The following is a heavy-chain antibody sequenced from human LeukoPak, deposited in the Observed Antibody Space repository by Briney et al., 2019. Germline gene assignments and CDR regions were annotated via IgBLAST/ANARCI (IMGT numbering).Heavy chain of an antibody. CDR3: YYYDSSGTT. J-gene: IGHJ5*02. D-gene: IGHD3-22*01. CDR1: GYTFTSYD. Sequence: ASVKVSCKASGYTFTSYDINWVRQATGQGLEWMGWMNPNSGNTGYAQKFQGRVTMTRDTSISTAYMELSRLRSDDTAVYYCYYYDSSGTTWGQGTLVTVSS. V-gene: IGHV1-8*01. CDR2: MNPNSGNT.